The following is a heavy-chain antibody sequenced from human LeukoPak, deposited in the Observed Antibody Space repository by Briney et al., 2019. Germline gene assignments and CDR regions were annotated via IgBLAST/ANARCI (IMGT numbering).Heavy chain of an antibody. CDR2: ISGSGGST. Sequence: GGSLRLSCGASGFTFSSYAMSWVRQAPGKGLEWVSGISGSGGSTYYADSVKGRFTISRDNSKNTLYLQVNSLRAEDTAVYYCAKYGYTSSWYSGAFDIWGQGTMATVSS. CDR3: AKYGYTSSWYSGAFDI. J-gene: IGHJ3*02. D-gene: IGHD6-13*01. V-gene: IGHV3-23*01. CDR1: GFTFSSYA.